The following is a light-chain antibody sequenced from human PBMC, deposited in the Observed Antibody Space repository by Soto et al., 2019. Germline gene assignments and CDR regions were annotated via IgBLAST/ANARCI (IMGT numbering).Light chain of an antibody. V-gene: IGKV1-5*01. CDR1: QNINTW. CDR3: QQYYSYPRT. CDR2: AAS. J-gene: IGKJ1*01. Sequence: DIQMTQSPSTLSASVGDSVTISCRASQNINTWLAWYHQKPGKAPKLLIYAASTLQSGVPSRFSGSGSGTDFTLTISCLQSEDFATYYCQQYYSYPRTFGQGTKV.